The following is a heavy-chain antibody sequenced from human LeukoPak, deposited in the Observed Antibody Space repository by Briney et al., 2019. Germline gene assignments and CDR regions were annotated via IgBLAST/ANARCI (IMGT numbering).Heavy chain of an antibody. CDR1: GGTFSSYA. Sequence: ASVKVSCKASGGTFSSYAISWVRQAPGQGLEWMGWINPNSGGTNYAQKFQGRVTMTRDTSISTAYMELSRLRSDDTAVYYCARALGYSSSWYVYWGQGTLVTVSS. D-gene: IGHD6-13*01. CDR2: INPNSGGT. V-gene: IGHV1-2*02. CDR3: ARALGYSSSWYVY. J-gene: IGHJ4*02.